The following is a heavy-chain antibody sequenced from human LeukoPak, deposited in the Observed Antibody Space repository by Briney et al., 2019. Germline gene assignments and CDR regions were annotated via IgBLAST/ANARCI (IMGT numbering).Heavy chain of an antibody. CDR2: IYYSGST. V-gene: IGHV4-59*01. Sequence: SETLSLTCTVSGGSISSYYWSWIRQPPGKGLEWIGYIYYSGSTNYNPSLKSRVTISVDTSKNQFSLKLSSVTAADTAAYYCARGGRYYYGSGSYGNWFDPWGQGTLVTVSP. CDR1: GGSISSYY. CDR3: ARGGRYYYGSGSYGNWFDP. J-gene: IGHJ5*02. D-gene: IGHD3-10*01.